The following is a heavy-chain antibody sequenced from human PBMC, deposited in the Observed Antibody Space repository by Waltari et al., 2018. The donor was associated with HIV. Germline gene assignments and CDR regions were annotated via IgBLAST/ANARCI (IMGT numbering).Heavy chain of an antibody. D-gene: IGHD3-10*01. Sequence: QVQLQESGPGLVKPSQTLSLTCTVSGGSISRGGYYWSWIRQHPGKGLEWIGYIYYSGSTYYNPSLKSRVTISIDTAKNQFSLKLSSVTAADTAVYYCARARQYYGSGSRNWFDPWGQGTLVTVSS. CDR2: IYYSGST. CDR1: GGSISRGGYY. V-gene: IGHV4-31*03. J-gene: IGHJ5*02. CDR3: ARARQYYGSGSRNWFDP.